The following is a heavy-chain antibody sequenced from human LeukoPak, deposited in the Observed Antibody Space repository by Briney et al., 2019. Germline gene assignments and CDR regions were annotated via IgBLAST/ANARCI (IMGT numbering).Heavy chain of an antibody. CDR2: ISGSGGTT. CDR1: GFTFSSYA. CDR3: AKDPYDYVWGSYDY. Sequence: GGSLRLSCAASGFTFSSYAMSWVRQAPGKGLDWVSVISGSGGTTSYAESVKGRFTISRDNSKNTLYLQMNSLRAEDTAVYYCAKDPYDYVWGSYDYWGQGTLVTVSS. V-gene: IGHV3-23*01. D-gene: IGHD3-16*01. J-gene: IGHJ4*02.